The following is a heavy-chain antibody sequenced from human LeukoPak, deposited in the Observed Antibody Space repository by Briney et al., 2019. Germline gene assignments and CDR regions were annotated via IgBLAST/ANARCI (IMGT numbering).Heavy chain of an antibody. V-gene: IGHV1-18*01. D-gene: IGHD6-6*01. CDR3: ATDVKAARRGGGY. CDR2: ISAYNGNT. CDR1: GYTFTSYG. J-gene: IGHJ4*02. Sequence: ASVKVSCKASGYTFTSYGTSWVRQAPGQGLEWMGWISAYNGNTNYAQKLQGRVTMTTDTSTSTAYMELRSLRSEDTAVYYCATDVKAARRGGGYWGQGTLVTVSS.